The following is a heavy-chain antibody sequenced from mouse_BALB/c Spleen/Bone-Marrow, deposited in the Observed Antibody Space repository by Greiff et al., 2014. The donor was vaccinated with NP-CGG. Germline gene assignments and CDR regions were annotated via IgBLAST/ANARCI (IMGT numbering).Heavy chain of an antibody. D-gene: IGHD1-1*01. CDR3: ARSNYVGYYAMDY. Sequence: EVMLVESGVGLVQPGGSRKLSCAASGFTFSSFGIHWVRQAPEKGLEWVAYISSDSSTIYYADTVKGRFTISRDNPKNTLFLQMTSLRSEDTAMYYCARSNYVGYYAMDYWGQGTSVTVSS. CDR2: ISSDSSTI. J-gene: IGHJ4*01. CDR1: GFTFSSFG. V-gene: IGHV5-17*02.